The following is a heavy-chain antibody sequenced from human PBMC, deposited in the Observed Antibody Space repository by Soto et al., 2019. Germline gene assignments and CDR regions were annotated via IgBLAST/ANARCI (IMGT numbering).Heavy chain of an antibody. J-gene: IGHJ6*02. V-gene: IGHV4-39*01. CDR3: ARPLSEIQYSSSTSRYYYYHGMDV. Sequence: SETLSLTCSVSGGSIRSSSYYWGWIRQPPGKGLEWIGSIYYSGSTYYNPSLKSRVTISVDTSKNQFSLKLSSVTAADKDVYYCARPLSEIQYSSSTSRYYYYHGMDVWGQGTTVTVSS. CDR1: GGSIRSSSYY. D-gene: IGHD6-6*01. CDR2: IYYSGST.